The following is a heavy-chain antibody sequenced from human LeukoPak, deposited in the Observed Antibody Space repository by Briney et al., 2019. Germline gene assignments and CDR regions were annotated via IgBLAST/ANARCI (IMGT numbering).Heavy chain of an antibody. CDR2: ISYDGSNK. D-gene: IGHD1-14*01. Sequence: PGGALRLSCAASGFAFSSYGMHWVRQAPGKGLEWVGVISYDGSNKYYSDSVKGRFTISRDNSKNTLYLQMNSLRAEDTAVYYCAKDRTGTTTSFDYWGQGTLVTVSS. V-gene: IGHV3-30*18. J-gene: IGHJ4*02. CDR3: AKDRTGTTTSFDY. CDR1: GFAFSSYG.